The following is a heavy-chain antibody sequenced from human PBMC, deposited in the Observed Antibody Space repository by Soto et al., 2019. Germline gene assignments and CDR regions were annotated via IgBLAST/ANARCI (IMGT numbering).Heavy chain of an antibody. CDR3: ARQGFGPLHGLVDV. CDR1: GGSISSYY. CDR2: VHHSWGS. V-gene: IGHV4-59*08. J-gene: IGHJ6*02. D-gene: IGHD3-10*01. Sequence: QVQLQESGPGLVKPSETLSLSCTVSGGSISSYYWSWFRQSPGKRMEWIGYVHHSWGSSYNPSLQSRVAISLYASKSQFSPKVTSVTATDTAVYYCARQGFGPLHGLVDVWGQGTTVTVSS.